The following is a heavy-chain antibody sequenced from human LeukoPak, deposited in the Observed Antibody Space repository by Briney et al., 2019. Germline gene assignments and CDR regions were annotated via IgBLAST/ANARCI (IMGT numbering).Heavy chain of an antibody. CDR1: GGSISSYY. CDR2: ISYSGST. CDR3: ARAIGYSSVFDY. D-gene: IGHD6-19*01. J-gene: IGHJ4*02. V-gene: IGHV4-59*01. Sequence: SETLSLTCTVSGGSISSYYWSWIRQPPGKGLEWIGYISYSGSTNYNPSLKSRVTASVDTSKNQFSLRLSSVTAADTAVYYCARAIGYSSVFDYWGQGTLVTVSS.